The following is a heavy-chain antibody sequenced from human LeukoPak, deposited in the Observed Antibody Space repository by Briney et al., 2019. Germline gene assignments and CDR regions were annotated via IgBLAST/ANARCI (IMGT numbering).Heavy chain of an antibody. CDR3: ARRDSSGYRNWFDP. Sequence: ASVKVSCKASGYTFTDYYVHWVRQAPGLGLEWMGIINPLRGITIYAQKFQGRVTMTSDTSTNTVYMELSSLISEDTAVYYCARRDSSGYRNWFDPWGQGTLVTVSS. J-gene: IGHJ5*02. CDR2: INPLRGIT. V-gene: IGHV1-46*01. CDR1: GYTFTDYY. D-gene: IGHD3-22*01.